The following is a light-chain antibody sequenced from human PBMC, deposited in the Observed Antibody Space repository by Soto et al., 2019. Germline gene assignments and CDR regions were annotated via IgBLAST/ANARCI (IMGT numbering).Light chain of an antibody. Sequence: IVLTQSPATLSLSPGKRATLSCRAGQGVTTNFAWYQQKSGQSPRLLIYDVSIRATGVPARFSGTGSETDFTLTISGLQSEDSAVYFCQQYNNWPFSFGQGTRLEIK. CDR2: DVS. CDR1: QGVTTN. V-gene: IGKV3-15*01. CDR3: QQYNNWPFS. J-gene: IGKJ5*01.